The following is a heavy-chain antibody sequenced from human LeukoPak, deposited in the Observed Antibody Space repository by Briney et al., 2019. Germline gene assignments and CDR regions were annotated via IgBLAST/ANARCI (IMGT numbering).Heavy chain of an antibody. CDR3: ARDPDWNYVVDY. D-gene: IGHD1-7*01. Sequence: GASVKDSCKASRYTFTGYYMHWVRPAPGQGLEWMGRINPNSGGTNYAQKFQGRVTMTRDTSISTAYMELSRLRSDDTAGYYCARDPDWNYVVDYWGQGTLVTVSS. V-gene: IGHV1-2*06. CDR2: INPNSGGT. CDR1: RYTFTGYY. J-gene: IGHJ4*02.